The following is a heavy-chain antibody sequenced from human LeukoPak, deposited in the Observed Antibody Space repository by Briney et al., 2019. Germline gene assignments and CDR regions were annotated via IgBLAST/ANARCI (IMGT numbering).Heavy chain of an antibody. J-gene: IGHJ4*02. Sequence: PSETLSLTCTVSGASISSYYWSSIRQPPGKGLEWIGYISYSGSTNYNPSLKSRVTISADTSKNQVSLTLSSVTAADTAVYYCARHPELYFFDYWGQGTLVTVSS. CDR3: ARHPELYFFDY. CDR1: GASISSYY. CDR2: ISYSGST. V-gene: IGHV4-59*08. D-gene: IGHD3-10*01.